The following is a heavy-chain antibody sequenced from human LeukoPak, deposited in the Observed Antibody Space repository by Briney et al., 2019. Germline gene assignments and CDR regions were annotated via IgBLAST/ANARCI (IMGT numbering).Heavy chain of an antibody. D-gene: IGHD3-16*01. Sequence: SETLSLTCAVSGGSINNYFWSWIRQPPGKGLEWIGYISYSGSTNYNPSPKSRVTISVDTSKNQFSLKLNSVTTADTAVYYCARDNYGGVTKFDPWGQGALVTVSS. CDR1: GGSINNYF. V-gene: IGHV4-59*01. J-gene: IGHJ5*02. CDR3: ARDNYGGVTKFDP. CDR2: ISYSGST.